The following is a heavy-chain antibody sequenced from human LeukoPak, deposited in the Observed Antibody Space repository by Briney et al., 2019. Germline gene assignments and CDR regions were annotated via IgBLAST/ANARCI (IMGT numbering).Heavy chain of an antibody. CDR1: GGSISNYY. CDR3: AGFKAAAGRIDY. CDR2: INHSGST. J-gene: IGHJ4*02. Sequence: SETLSLTCTVSGGSISNYYWSWIRQPPGKGLEWIGEINHSGSTNYNPSLKSRVTISVDTSKNQFSLKLSSVTAADTAVYYCAGFKAAAGRIDYWGQGTLVTVSS. V-gene: IGHV4-34*01. D-gene: IGHD6-13*01.